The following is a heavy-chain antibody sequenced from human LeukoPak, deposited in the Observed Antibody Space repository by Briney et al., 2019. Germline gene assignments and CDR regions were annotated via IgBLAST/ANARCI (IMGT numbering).Heavy chain of an antibody. Sequence: GGSLRLSCAASGFIFNTYWINWVRQAPGRGLEWLASINQDGSEKYYVDSVNGRFTISRNNAKNSLYLQMNSLTAEDTAVYYCTTFYSRLTDYWGQGTVVTVSS. J-gene: IGHJ4*02. D-gene: IGHD2/OR15-2a*01. CDR3: TTFYSRLTDY. V-gene: IGHV3-7*05. CDR1: GFIFNTYW. CDR2: INQDGSEK.